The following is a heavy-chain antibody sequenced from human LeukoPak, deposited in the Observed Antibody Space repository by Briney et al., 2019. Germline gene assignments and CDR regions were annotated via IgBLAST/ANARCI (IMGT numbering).Heavy chain of an antibody. Sequence: GASVKVSCKASGYTFTSCGISWVRQAPGQGLEWMGWISAYNGNTNYAQKLQGRVTMTTDTSTSTAYMELRSLRSDDTAVYYCARDKGNYYDSSGYYPDAFDIWGQGTMVTVSS. CDR3: ARDKGNYYDSSGYYPDAFDI. J-gene: IGHJ3*02. D-gene: IGHD3-22*01. CDR2: ISAYNGNT. CDR1: GYTFTSCG. V-gene: IGHV1-18*01.